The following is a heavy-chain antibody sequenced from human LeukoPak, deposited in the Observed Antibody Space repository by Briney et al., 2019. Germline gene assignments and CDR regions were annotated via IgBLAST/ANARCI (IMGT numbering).Heavy chain of an antibody. CDR2: IYYSGST. Sequence: SETLSLTCTVSGDSISSYYWSWIRQPPGRGLEWIGYIYYSGSTNYNPSLKSRVTISVDTSKNQFSLKLSSVTAADTAVYYCAGHLTGIAVAGLMYHAEEYWGQGTLVTVSS. J-gene: IGHJ4*02. CDR1: GDSISSYY. CDR3: AGHLTGIAVAGLMYHAEEY. D-gene: IGHD6-19*01. V-gene: IGHV4-59*01.